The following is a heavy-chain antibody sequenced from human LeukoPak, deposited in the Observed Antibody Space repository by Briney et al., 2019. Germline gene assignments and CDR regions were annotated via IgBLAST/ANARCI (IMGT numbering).Heavy chain of an antibody. V-gene: IGHV5-51*01. Sequence: GESLKISCKGSGYSFTSYWIGWVRQMPGKGLEWMGIIYPGDSDTRYSPSFQGQVTISADKSISTAYLQWSSLKASDTAMYYCARHLVTDYYYYYYYMDVWGKGTTVTVSS. CDR1: GYSFTSYW. CDR2: IYPGDSDT. D-gene: IGHD4-11*01. J-gene: IGHJ6*03. CDR3: ARHLVTDYYYYYYYMDV.